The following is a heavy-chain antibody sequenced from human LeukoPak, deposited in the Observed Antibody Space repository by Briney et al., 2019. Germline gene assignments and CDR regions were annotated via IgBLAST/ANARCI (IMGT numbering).Heavy chain of an antibody. Sequence: PGRSLRLSCAASGFTFDDYAMHWVRQAPGKGLEWVSGISWNSGSIGYADSVKGRFTISRDNAKNSLYLQMNSLRAEDTALYYCAKDRVQWLVLGASDIWGQGTMVTVSS. V-gene: IGHV3-9*01. CDR1: GFTFDDYA. CDR2: ISWNSGSI. J-gene: IGHJ3*02. D-gene: IGHD6-19*01. CDR3: AKDRVQWLVLGASDI.